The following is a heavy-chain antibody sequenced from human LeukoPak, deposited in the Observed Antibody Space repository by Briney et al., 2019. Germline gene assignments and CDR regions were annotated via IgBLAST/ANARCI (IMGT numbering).Heavy chain of an antibody. D-gene: IGHD6-13*01. Sequence: GGSLSLSCAASGFTFSSYWMSWVRQAPGKGLEWVANIKQDGSEKYYVDSVKGRFTISSDNAKNSLYLQMNSLRAEDTAAYYCARDDQQQLFDYWGQGTLVTVSS. CDR1: GFTFSSYW. V-gene: IGHV3-7*03. CDR3: ARDDQQQLFDY. CDR2: IKQDGSEK. J-gene: IGHJ4*02.